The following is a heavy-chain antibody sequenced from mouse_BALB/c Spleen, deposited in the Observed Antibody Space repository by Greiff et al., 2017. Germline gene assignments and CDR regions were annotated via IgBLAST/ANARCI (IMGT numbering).Heavy chain of an antibody. J-gene: IGHJ4*01. D-gene: IGHD1-2*01. V-gene: IGHV1-14*01. CDR1: GYTFTSYV. Sequence: EVQLQQSGPELVKPGASVKMSCKASGYTFTSYVMHWVKQKPGQGLEWIGYINPYNDGTKYNEKFKGKATLTSDKSSSTAYMELSSLTSEDSAVYYCARYDTTATGDAMYYWGQGTSVTVSS. CDR2: INPYNDGT. CDR3: ARYDTTATGDAMYY.